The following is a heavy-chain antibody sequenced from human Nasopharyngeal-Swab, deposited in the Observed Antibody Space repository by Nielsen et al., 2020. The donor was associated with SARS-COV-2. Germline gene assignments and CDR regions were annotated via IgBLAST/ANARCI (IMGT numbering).Heavy chain of an antibody. J-gene: IGHJ4*02. V-gene: IGHV4-31*03. Sequence: SETLSLTCTVSGGSISSGGYYWSWIRQHPGKGLEWIGYIYYSGSTYYNPSPKSRVTISVDTSKNQFSLKLSSVTAADTAVYYCARAPKKPHFDYWGQGTLVTVSS. CDR3: ARAPKKPHFDY. CDR2: IYYSGST. CDR1: GGSISSGGYY.